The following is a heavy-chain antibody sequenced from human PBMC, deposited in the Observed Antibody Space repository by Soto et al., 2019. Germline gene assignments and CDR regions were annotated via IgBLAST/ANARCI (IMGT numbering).Heavy chain of an antibody. J-gene: IGHJ4*02. CDR1: GFTFSSYG. CDR2: IWYDGSNK. Sequence: QVQLVESGGGVVQPGRSLRLSCAASGFTFSSYGMHWVRQAPGKGLEWVAVIWYDGSNKYYADYVKGRFTISRDNSKSTLNLQMNSLRARDTTVYYCARDGGPYISVWYFFDSWGQETLVTVSS. CDR3: ARDGGPYISVWYFFDS. V-gene: IGHV3-33*01. D-gene: IGHD6-19*01.